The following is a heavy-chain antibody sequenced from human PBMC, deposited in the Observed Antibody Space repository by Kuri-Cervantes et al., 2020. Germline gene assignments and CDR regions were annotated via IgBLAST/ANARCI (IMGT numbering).Heavy chain of an antibody. V-gene: IGHV4-34*01. D-gene: IGHD2-21*02. CDR1: GGSFSGYY. CDR3: ARARGGDKTKRYFDL. CDR2: ITHGGSA. J-gene: IGHJ2*01. Sequence: SETLSLTCGVYGGSFSGYYWSWIRQTPGKGLEWIGEITHGGSAHYNLSLKSRVTISVDTSKNQFSLKLSSVTAADTAVYYCARARGGDKTKRYFDLWGRGTLVTVSS.